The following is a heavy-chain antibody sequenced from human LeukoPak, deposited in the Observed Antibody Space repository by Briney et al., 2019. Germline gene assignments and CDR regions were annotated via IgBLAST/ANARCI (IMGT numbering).Heavy chain of an antibody. CDR2: MNPNSGNT. V-gene: IGHV1-8*03. J-gene: IGHJ3*02. Sequence: GASVKVSCKASGYTFTSHDINWVRQATGQGLEWMGWMNPNSGNTGYAQKFQGRVTFTRNTSISTAYMELSSLRSEDTAVYYCARDGWREMATTPYDVFDIWGQGTMVTVSS. CDR1: GYTFTSHD. CDR3: ARDGWREMATTPYDVFDI. D-gene: IGHD5-24*01.